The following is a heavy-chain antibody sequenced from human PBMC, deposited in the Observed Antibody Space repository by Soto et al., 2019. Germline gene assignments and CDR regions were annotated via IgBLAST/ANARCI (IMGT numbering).Heavy chain of an antibody. CDR1: GYTFTSYG. J-gene: IGHJ4*02. Sequence: QVQLVQSGGEVKKPGASVRVSCKASGYTFTSYGVTWVRQAPGQGLEWVGWINTYNRSPNYAQRFQGRVTLTTDTSTSTAYMELTSLRSDDTAVYYCARYCSGGSCHRGVPDYWGQGTLVTVSS. CDR2: INTYNRSP. V-gene: IGHV1-18*04. CDR3: ARYCSGGSCHRGVPDY. D-gene: IGHD2-15*01.